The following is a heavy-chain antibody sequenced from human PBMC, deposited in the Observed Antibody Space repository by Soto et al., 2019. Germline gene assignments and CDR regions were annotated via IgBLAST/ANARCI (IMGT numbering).Heavy chain of an antibody. CDR1: GFTFNNYW. D-gene: IGHD3-10*01. V-gene: IGHV3-7*05. Sequence: EVQLVESGGALVQPGGSLRLSCAVSGFTFNNYWMSWVRQAPGKGLEWVANIKQDGNEKYYVDSVKGRFTISRDNAKNSLYLQMNSLRAEDTAVYYCTRITSLAGVYWGQGTQVTVSS. CDR3: TRITSLAGVY. CDR2: IKQDGNEK. J-gene: IGHJ4*02.